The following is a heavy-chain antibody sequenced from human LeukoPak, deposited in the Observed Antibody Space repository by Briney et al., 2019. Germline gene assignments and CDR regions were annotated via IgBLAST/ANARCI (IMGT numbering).Heavy chain of an antibody. D-gene: IGHD3-16*01. CDR2: IFYSGST. Sequence: SETLSLTCTVSSGSLSTSNYYWGWVRQPPGKALEWIGNIFYSGSTYYSPSPKRPFPRSLDTSRKQFSLKLNSVTAADTAVYYCAKSNGYALIDIWGQGTMVTVSS. CDR3: AKSNGYALIDI. V-gene: IGHV4-39*07. J-gene: IGHJ3*02. CDR1: SGSLSTSNYY.